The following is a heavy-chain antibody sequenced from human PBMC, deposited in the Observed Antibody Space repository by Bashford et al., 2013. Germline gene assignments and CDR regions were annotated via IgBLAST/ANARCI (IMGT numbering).Heavy chain of an antibody. Sequence: VRQAPGKGLEWVSSITSSSSYIYYADSVKGRFTISRDNAKNSLYLQMNSLRAEDTALYYCAKLASYAGARKGIDYWGQGTLVTVSS. V-gene: IGHV3-21*04. D-gene: IGHD3-16*01. J-gene: IGHJ4*02. CDR2: ITSSSSYI. CDR3: AKLASYAGARKGIDY.